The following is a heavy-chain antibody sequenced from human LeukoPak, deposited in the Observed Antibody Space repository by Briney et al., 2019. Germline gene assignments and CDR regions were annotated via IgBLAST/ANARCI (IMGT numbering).Heavy chain of an antibody. CDR3: ARVVCTGGSCFQNDY. CDR1: GFTFSNFE. V-gene: IGHV3-48*03. D-gene: IGHD2-15*01. Sequence: GGSLRLSCTASGFTFSNFEMNWVRQAPGKGLQWLAYINTGATSEYYPDSVKGRITISRDNAKNSLYLQMNSLRVEDTAIYYCARVVCTGGSCFQNDYWGQGTLVTVSS. J-gene: IGHJ4*02. CDR2: INTGATSE.